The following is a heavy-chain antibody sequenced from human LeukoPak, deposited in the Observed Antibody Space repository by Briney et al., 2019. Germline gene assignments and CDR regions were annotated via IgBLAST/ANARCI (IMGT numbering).Heavy chain of an antibody. CDR3: AKRIQSAMATGY. D-gene: IGHD5-18*01. J-gene: IGHJ4*02. Sequence: PGRSLRLSCAAPGFTFSNYAMHWVRQAPGKGLEWVAVISYDGSNKYYADSVKGRFTISRDISKNTLYLQMNSLRAEDTAVYYCAKRIQSAMATGYWGQGTLVTVSS. V-gene: IGHV3-30*04. CDR1: GFTFSNYA. CDR2: ISYDGSNK.